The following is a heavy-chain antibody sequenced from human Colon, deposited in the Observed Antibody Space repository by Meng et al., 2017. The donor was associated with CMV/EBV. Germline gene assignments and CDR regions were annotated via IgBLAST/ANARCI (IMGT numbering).Heavy chain of an antibody. J-gene: IGHJ5*02. Sequence: SETLSLTCTVSGGSISSYYWSWIRQPPGKGLEWIGYIYYSGSTNYNPSLKSRVTISVDTSKNQFSLKLSSVTAADTAVYYCARGGGIVGVPAAIKWFDPWGQGTLVTVSS. CDR2: IYYSGST. CDR3: ARGGGIVGVPAAIKWFDP. CDR1: GGSISSYY. V-gene: IGHV4-59*01. D-gene: IGHD2-2*02.